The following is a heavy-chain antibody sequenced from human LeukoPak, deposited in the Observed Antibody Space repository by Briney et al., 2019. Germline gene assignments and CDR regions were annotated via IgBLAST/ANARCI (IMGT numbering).Heavy chain of an antibody. CDR3: ARDRGYSSSSRDAFDI. J-gene: IGHJ3*02. D-gene: IGHD6-13*01. V-gene: IGHV4-38-2*02. CDR1: GYSISSGYY. Sequence: SETLSLTCTVSGYSISSGYYWGWIQQPPGKGLEWIGSIYHSGSTYYNPSLKSRVTISVDTSKNQFSLKLSSVTAADTAVYYCARDRGYSSSSRDAFDIWGQGTMVTVSS. CDR2: IYHSGST.